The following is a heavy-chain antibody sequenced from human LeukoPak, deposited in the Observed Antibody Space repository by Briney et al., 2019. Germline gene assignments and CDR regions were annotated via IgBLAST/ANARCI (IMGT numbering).Heavy chain of an antibody. D-gene: IGHD5-24*01. CDR2: INPNSGGT. Sequence: ASVKVSCKASGYTFTGYYMHWVRQAPGQGLEWMGWINPNSGGTNYAQKFQGRVTMTRDTSISTAYMELSRLRSDDTAVYYCARSPRRDGYNLFDYWGQGTLVTVSS. CDR3: ARSPRRDGYNLFDY. J-gene: IGHJ4*02. V-gene: IGHV1-2*02. CDR1: GYTFTGYY.